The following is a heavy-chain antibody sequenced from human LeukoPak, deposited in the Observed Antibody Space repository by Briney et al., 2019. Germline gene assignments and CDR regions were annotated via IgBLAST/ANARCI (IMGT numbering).Heavy chain of an antibody. CDR1: GFTFSSYG. Sequence: PGGSLRLSCAASGFTFSSYGMHWVRQAPGKGLEWVAVISYDGSNKYYADSVKSRFTISRDNSKNTLYLQMNSLRAEDTAVYYCAKDPRQWLVKGGMDVWGQGTTVTVSS. CDR2: ISYDGSNK. V-gene: IGHV3-30*18. CDR3: AKDPRQWLVKGGMDV. D-gene: IGHD6-19*01. J-gene: IGHJ6*02.